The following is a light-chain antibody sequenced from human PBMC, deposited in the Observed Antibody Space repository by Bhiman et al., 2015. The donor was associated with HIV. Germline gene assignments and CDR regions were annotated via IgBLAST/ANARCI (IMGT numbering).Light chain of an antibody. J-gene: IGLJ1*01. Sequence: QSVLTQPPSVSAAPGQNVTISCSGSSSNIGNNFVSWYQQLPGTAPKLLIYGNNNRPSGIPDRFSGSKSGTSASLAITGLQAEDEADYFCQSYDDSLSAYVFGSGTKVTVL. CDR1: SSNIGNNF. CDR2: GNN. CDR3: QSYDDSLSAYV. V-gene: IGLV1-40*01.